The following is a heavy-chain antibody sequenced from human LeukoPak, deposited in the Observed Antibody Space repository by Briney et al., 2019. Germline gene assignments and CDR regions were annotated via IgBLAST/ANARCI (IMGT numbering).Heavy chain of an antibody. CDR1: GFTFSSYG. CDR2: ISYDGSNK. D-gene: IGHD2-15*01. J-gene: IGHJ4*02. Sequence: PGGSQRLSCAASGFTFSSYGMHWVRQAPGKGLEWVAVISYDGSNKYYADSVKGRFTISRDNSKNTLYLQMNSLSAEDTAVYYCAKDKDGSCGYWGQGTLVTVSS. V-gene: IGHV3-30*18. CDR3: AKDKDGSCGY.